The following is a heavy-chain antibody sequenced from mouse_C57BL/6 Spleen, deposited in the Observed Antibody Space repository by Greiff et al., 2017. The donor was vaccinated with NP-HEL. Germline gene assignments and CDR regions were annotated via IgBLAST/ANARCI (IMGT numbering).Heavy chain of an antibody. V-gene: IGHV3-6*01. J-gene: IGHJ3*01. CDR1: GYSITSGYY. CDR2: ISYDGSN. Sequence: ESGPGLVKPSQSLSLTCSVTGYSITSGYYWNWIRQFPGNKLEWMGYISYDGSNNYNPSLKNRISITRDTSKNQFFLKLNSLTTEDTATYYCAREGFYDYDGGAWFAYWGQGTLVTVSA. D-gene: IGHD2-4*01. CDR3: AREGFYDYDGGAWFAY.